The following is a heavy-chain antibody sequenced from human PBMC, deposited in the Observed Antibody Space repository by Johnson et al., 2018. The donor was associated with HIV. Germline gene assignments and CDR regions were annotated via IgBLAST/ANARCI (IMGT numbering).Heavy chain of an antibody. J-gene: IGHJ3*02. Sequence: VQLVESGGGLVQPGGSLRLSCAASGFTVSSNYMSWVRQAPGKGLEWVTNIKQDGSEKYYVDSVKGRFTISRDNAKNSLYLQMNSLRAEDTAVYYCARDFGYSSGWYRDDAFDIWGQGTMVTVSS. CDR2: IKQDGSEK. D-gene: IGHD6-19*01. CDR3: ARDFGYSSGWYRDDAFDI. V-gene: IGHV3-7*01. CDR1: GFTVSSNY.